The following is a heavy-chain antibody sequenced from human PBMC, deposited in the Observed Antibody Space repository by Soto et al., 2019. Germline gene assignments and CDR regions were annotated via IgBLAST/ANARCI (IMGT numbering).Heavy chain of an antibody. V-gene: IGHV4-39*01. CDR3: ARHVAGYSSGLDY. CDR1: GGSISSSSYY. CDR2: IYYSGST. Sequence: PSETLSLTCTVSGGSISSSSYYRGWIRQPPGKGLEWIGSIYYSGSTYYNPSLKSRVTISVDTSKNQFSLKLSSVTAADTAVYYCARHVAGYSSGLDYWGQGTLVTVSS. D-gene: IGHD6-19*01. J-gene: IGHJ4*02.